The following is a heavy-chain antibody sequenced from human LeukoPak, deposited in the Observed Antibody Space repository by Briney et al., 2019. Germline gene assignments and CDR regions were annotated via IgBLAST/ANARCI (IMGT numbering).Heavy chain of an antibody. CDR2: IRYDGSNK. D-gene: IGHD4-17*01. V-gene: IGHV3-30*02. Sequence: PGGSLRLSCAASGFTFSSYGMHWVRQAPGKGLEWVAFIRYDGSNKYYADSVKGRFTISRDNSKNTLYLQMNSLRAEDTAVYYCAKVMDYGHPSYWGQGTLVTVSS. CDR1: GFTFSSYG. J-gene: IGHJ4*02. CDR3: AKVMDYGHPSY.